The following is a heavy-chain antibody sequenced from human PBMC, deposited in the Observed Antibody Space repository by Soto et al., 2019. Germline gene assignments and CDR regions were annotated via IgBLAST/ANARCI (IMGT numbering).Heavy chain of an antibody. Sequence: ASVKVSCKASAYTFTSYGMSWVRQAPGQGLECMGWISAYNGDTKYAQKLQGRVTMTTDTSTRTAYMELRSLRSDDTDVYYCAAAPCSSTTCYTASNYWGQGTLVTVSS. V-gene: IGHV1-18*04. CDR1: AYTFTSYG. J-gene: IGHJ4*02. CDR2: ISAYNGDT. D-gene: IGHD2-2*02. CDR3: AAAPCSSTTCYTASNY.